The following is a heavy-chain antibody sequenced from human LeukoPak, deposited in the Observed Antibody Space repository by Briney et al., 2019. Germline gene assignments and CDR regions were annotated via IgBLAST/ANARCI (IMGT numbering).Heavy chain of an antibody. D-gene: IGHD3-22*01. CDR2: IGGSGGSA. CDR3: AKTGGHYYDSSASYYPDY. J-gene: IGHJ4*02. Sequence: TGGSLRLSCAVSGFSFSNYVMRWVRQAPGRGLEWVSAIGGSGGSAFYADSVKGRFTISRDNSRKTLYLQMNSLRAEDTAVYYCAKTGGHYYDSSASYYPDYWGQGTLVTVSS. CDR1: GFSFSNYV. V-gene: IGHV3-23*01.